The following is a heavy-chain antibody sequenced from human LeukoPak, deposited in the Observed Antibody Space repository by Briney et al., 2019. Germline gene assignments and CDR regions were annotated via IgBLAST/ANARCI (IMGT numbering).Heavy chain of an antibody. CDR2: ISESGGST. CDR3: AKSPRDRSGYYYSAFDI. CDR1: GFTFSSNA. D-gene: IGHD3-22*01. Sequence: GGSLRLSCAASGFTFSSNAMSWVRQAPGKGLEWVSTISESGGSTYYADSVKGRFTVSRDNSKNTLYLQMNSLRAEDTAVYYCAKSPRDRSGYYYSAFDIWGQGTMVTVSS. V-gene: IGHV3-23*01. J-gene: IGHJ3*02.